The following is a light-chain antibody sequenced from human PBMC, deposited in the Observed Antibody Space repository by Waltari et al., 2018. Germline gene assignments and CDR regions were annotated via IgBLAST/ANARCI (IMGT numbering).Light chain of an antibody. CDR3: NSYTNSGTYV. V-gene: IGLV2-14*03. Sequence: SALTHPPSGPGSPGQPIPIPSTGTRTHVVTQNHLSWYQQRPGKAPDLIIFDVSNRPSGVSIRFSGSKSGNTASLTISGLQAEDEADYYCNSYTNSGTYVFGSGTKVTVL. CDR1: RTHVVTQNH. J-gene: IGLJ1*01. CDR2: DVS.